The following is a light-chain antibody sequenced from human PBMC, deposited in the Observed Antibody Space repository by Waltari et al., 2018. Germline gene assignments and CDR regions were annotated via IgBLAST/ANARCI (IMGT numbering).Light chain of an antibody. V-gene: IGKV1-13*02. CDR1: QGISSY. CDR3: QQYNILPLT. CDR2: YAN. J-gene: IGKJ4*01. Sequence: IQMTQSPSSLSASVGDRVTITCRASQGISSYLNWYQKKPGKAPKLLIYYANRFESGVPSRFSGSGSGTDFTLIISSLQPEDFATYFCQQYNILPLTFGGGTKVVIK.